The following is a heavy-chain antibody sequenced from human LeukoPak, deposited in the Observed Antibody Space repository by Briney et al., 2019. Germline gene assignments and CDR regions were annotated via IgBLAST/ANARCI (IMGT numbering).Heavy chain of an antibody. V-gene: IGHV1-18*01. J-gene: IGHJ4*02. CDR3: ARGVYSSSWYYFDY. D-gene: IGHD6-13*01. CDR1: GYTFTSYG. Sequence: ASVKVSCKASGYTFTSYGISWVRQAPGQGLEWMGWISAYNGNTNYAQKLQGRVTITRDTSASTAYMELSSLRSEDTAVYYCARGVYSSSWYYFDYWGQGTLVTVSS. CDR2: ISAYNGNT.